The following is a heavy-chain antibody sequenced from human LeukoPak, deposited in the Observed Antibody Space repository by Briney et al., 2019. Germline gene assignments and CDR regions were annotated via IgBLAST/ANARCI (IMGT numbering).Heavy chain of an antibody. CDR1: GGSFSGYY. CDR3: ARGCDDSSGYYQYYFDY. D-gene: IGHD3-22*01. Sequence: SETLSLTCAVHGGSFSGYYWNWIRQPPAKGLDWIGEINHSGSTNYNPSLNSRVTISVDTSKNQFPLKLSSETAADPALYYFARGCDDSSGYYQYYFDYWGQGSLVTVS. CDR2: INHSGST. J-gene: IGHJ4*02. V-gene: IGHV4-34*01.